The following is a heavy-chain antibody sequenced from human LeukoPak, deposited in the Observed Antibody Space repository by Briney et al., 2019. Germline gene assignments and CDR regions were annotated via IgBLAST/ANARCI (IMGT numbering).Heavy chain of an antibody. CDR3: ANSGDYGGSSFDY. V-gene: IGHV3-23*01. CDR2: ISGSGGST. D-gene: IGHD4-17*01. J-gene: IGHJ4*02. CDR1: GFTFSSYA. Sequence: AGGSLRLSCAASGFTFSSYAMSWVRQAPGKGLEWVSAISGSGGSTYYADSVKGRFTISRDNSKNTLYLQMNSPRAEDTAVYYCANSGDYGGSSFDYWGQGTLVTVSS.